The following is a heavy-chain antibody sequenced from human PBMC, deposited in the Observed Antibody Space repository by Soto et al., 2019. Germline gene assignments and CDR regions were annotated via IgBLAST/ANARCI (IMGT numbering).Heavy chain of an antibody. CDR3: CSGYSFGSWFDP. Sequence: ASVKVSCKASGYTFTSYGISWVRQAPGQGLEWMGWISAFNGNANYAQKFQGRVTITADESTSTAYMELSSLRSEDTAVYYCCSGYSFGSWFDPWGQGTLVTVSS. V-gene: IGHV1-18*01. J-gene: IGHJ5*02. D-gene: IGHD3-22*01. CDR1: GYTFTSYG. CDR2: ISAFNGNA.